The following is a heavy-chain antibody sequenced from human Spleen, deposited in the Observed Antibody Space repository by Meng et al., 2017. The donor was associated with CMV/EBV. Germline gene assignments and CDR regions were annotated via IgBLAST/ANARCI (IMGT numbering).Heavy chain of an antibody. D-gene: IGHD2-2*02. J-gene: IGHJ4*02. CDR1: GYTFTSYG. CDR3: ATASLREDIALVPAAIPPPPGH. CDR2: ISGYNGIT. Sequence: ASVKVSCKASGYTFTSYGISWVRQAPGQGLEWMGWISGYNGITNYPQKFQGRVTITTDESTTTAYMELSNLRSEDAAVYYCATASLREDIALVPAAIPPPPGHWGQGTLVTVSS. V-gene: IGHV1-18*01.